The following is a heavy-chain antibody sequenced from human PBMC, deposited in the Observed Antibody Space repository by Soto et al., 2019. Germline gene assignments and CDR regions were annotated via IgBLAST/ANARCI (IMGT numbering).Heavy chain of an antibody. CDR3: ARDYYGSGSFYGLDV. CDR1: GGSVSSGSYY. D-gene: IGHD3-10*01. Sequence: PSETLSLTCTVSGGSVSSGSYYWSWIRQPPGKGLEWIGHIYYAGSTNYNPSLKSRVTISVDTSKSQFSLRLSSVTAADTAGYYCARDYYGSGSFYGLDVWGQGTTVTVSS. J-gene: IGHJ6*02. CDR2: IYYAGST. V-gene: IGHV4-61*01.